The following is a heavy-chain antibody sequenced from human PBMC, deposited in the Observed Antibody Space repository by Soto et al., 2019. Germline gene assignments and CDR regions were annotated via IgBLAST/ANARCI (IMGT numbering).Heavy chain of an antibody. CDR3: TRDGSLGMPSHFDY. CDR2: ISSSSDYI. Sequence: EVQLVESGGGLVQPGGSLRLSCGASGFTFRSYSMNWVRQAPGKGLEWVSTISSSSDYIYYADSVRGRFTISRDNAQNSLYLQMNSLTAEDTAVYYCTRDGSLGMPSHFDYWGQGTLVTVSS. J-gene: IGHJ4*02. CDR1: GFTFRSYS. V-gene: IGHV3-21*01. D-gene: IGHD7-27*01.